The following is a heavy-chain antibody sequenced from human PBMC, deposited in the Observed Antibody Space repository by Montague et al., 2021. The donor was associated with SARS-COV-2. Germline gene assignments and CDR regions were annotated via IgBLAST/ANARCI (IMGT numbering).Heavy chain of an antibody. V-gene: IGHV4-59*01. J-gene: IGHJ4*02. Sequence: SETLSLTCTVSGGSINNYYWGWIRQPPGKALEYIAYISEIGSTHRNPALKSRVTISVDPSRNQFSLDVNSVTAADTAVYYCASLQGGRRSMDYWGQGTLVTVPS. CDR3: ASLQGGRRSMDY. D-gene: IGHD3-10*01. CDR2: ISEIGST. CDR1: GGSINNYY.